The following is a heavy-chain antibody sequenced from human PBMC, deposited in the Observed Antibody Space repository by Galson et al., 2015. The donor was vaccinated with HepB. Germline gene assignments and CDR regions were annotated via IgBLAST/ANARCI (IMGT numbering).Heavy chain of an antibody. CDR1: GFTFSASA. CDR2: IRTKANNYAT. J-gene: IGHJ3*02. V-gene: IGHV3-73*01. CDR3: MKHPISSSVYTDTFDI. Sequence: SLRLSCATSGFTFSASAMHWVRQASGKGLEWVGRIRTKANNYATVYAASVKGRFTISRDDSENTAYLQMNSLKTEDTAVYFCMKHPISSSVYTDTFDIWGQGTMVTVSS. D-gene: IGHD5/OR15-5a*01.